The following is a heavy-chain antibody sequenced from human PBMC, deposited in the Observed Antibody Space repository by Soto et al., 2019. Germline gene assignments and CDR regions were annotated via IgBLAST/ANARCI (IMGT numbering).Heavy chain of an antibody. Sequence: QVQLQESGPGLVKPSQTLSLTCTVSGGSISSGGYYWSWIRQHPGKGLEWIGYIYSSGSTYYNPSLKGRLTTSVDTSKNQFAPKLSAVNAADTPVYYCMRTSPMNPIDYWGQGTLVTVSS. CDR3: MRTSPMNPIDY. CDR1: GGSISSGGYY. J-gene: IGHJ4*02. CDR2: IYSSGST. D-gene: IGHD3-22*01. V-gene: IGHV4-31*03.